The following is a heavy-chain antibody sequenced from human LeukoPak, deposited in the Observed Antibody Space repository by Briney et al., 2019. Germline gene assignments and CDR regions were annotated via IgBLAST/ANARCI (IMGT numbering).Heavy chain of an antibody. Sequence: GGSLRLSCRASGFIFSDYYPSWIRQTPGKGLEWLSYINSSGSITDYADSVKGRFTISRDNAKNSVYLQMTSLRTEDTAVYYGARATRGGAGASSYWGQGTLVTVST. CDR2: INSSGSIT. CDR3: ARATRGGAGASSY. CDR1: GFIFSDYY. V-gene: IGHV3-11*01. D-gene: IGHD1-26*01. J-gene: IGHJ4*02.